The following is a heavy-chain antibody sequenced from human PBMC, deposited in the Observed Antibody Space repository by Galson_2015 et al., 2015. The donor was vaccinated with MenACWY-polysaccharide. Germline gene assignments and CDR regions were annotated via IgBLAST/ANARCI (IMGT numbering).Heavy chain of an antibody. D-gene: IGHD6-19*01. CDR2: IYYTGNT. CDR3: ARVDSSGWYDY. Sequence: TLSLTCTVSGGSINAGGYYWSWIRQHPGKGLEWIGYIYYTGNTYYNPSLQSRVTISVDTSKNQFSLKLTSVTAADTAVFYCARVDSSGWYDYWGQGTLVTVSS. V-gene: IGHV4-31*03. CDR1: GGSINAGGYY. J-gene: IGHJ4*02.